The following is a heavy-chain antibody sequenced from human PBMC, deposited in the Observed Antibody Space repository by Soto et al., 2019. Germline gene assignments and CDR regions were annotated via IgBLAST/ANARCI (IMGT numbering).Heavy chain of an antibody. J-gene: IGHJ4*02. Sequence: LRLSCAASGFTVSSNYMSWVRQAPGKGLEWVSVIYSGGSTYYADSVKGRFTISRDNSKNTRYLQMNSLRAEDTAVYYCARGGITIFGVVTNFGYWDQGTLVAVSS. CDR1: GFTVSSNY. CDR2: IYSGGST. CDR3: ARGGITIFGVVTNFGY. D-gene: IGHD3-3*01. V-gene: IGHV3-53*01.